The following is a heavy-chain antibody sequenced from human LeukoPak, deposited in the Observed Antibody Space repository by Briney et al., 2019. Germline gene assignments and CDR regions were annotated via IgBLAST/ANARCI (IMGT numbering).Heavy chain of an antibody. CDR3: AREEGDYYGSGSYYLDY. CDR2: IYYSGST. CDR1: GGSISSYY. V-gene: IGHV4-59*01. D-gene: IGHD3-10*01. Sequence: SSETLSLTCTVSGGSISSYYWSWIRQPPGKGLEWIGYIYYSGSTNYNPSLKSRVTISVDTSKNQFSLKLSSVTAADTAVYYCAREEGDYYGSGSYYLDYWGQGTLVTVSS. J-gene: IGHJ4*02.